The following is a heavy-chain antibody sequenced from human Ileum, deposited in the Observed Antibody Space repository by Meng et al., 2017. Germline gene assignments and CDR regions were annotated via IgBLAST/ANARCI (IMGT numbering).Heavy chain of an antibody. J-gene: IGHJ4*02. V-gene: IGHV7-4-1*02. CDR2: IHTNTGNP. D-gene: IGHD3-3*02. Sequence: VSLVHSWSKLKKPWAVGKVSLKASGYLFTSYALNWVRQAPGKGLGWLGWIHTNTGNPTYAQGLTGRFVFSLDTSVSTAYLQISSLKAEDTAVYYCAREDHFWSGYFDYWGQGTLVTVSS. CDR1: GYLFTSYA. CDR3: AREDHFWSGYFDY.